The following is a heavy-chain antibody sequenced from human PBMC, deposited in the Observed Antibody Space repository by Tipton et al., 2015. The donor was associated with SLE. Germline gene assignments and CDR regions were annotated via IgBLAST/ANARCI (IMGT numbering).Heavy chain of an antibody. D-gene: IGHD5-18*01. CDR2: INHSGST. V-gene: IGHV4-34*01. J-gene: IGHJ3*02. CDR1: GGSFSGYH. CDR3: ARRFSYGYKGAFDI. Sequence: TLSLTCSIYGGSFSGYHWSWIRQPPGKGLEWIGEINHSGSTNYNPSLKSRVTISVDTSKNQFSLKLSSVTAADTAVYYCARRFSYGYKGAFDIWGQGTMVTVSS.